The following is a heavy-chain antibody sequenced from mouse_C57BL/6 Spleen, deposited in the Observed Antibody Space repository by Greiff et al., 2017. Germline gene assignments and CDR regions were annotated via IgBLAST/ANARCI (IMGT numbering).Heavy chain of an antibody. Sequence: QVQLQQPGAELVMPGASVKLSCKASGYTFTSYWMHWVKQRPGQGLEWIGEIDPSDSYTNYNQKFKGKSTLTVDKSSSTAYMQLSSLTSEDSAVYYCARGSSPYYCDYWGQGTTLTVSS. CDR2: IDPSDSYT. D-gene: IGHD1-1*01. V-gene: IGHV1-69*01. CDR1: GYTFTSYW. J-gene: IGHJ2*01. CDR3: ARGSSPYYCDY.